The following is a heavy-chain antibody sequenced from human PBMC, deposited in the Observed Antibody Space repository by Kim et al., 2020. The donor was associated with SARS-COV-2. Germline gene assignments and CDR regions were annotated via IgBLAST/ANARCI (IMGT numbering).Heavy chain of an antibody. CDR2: INHSGST. V-gene: IGHV4-34*01. Sequence: SETLSLTCAVYGGSFSGYYWSWIRQPPGKGLEWIGEINHSGSTNYNPSLKSRVTISVDTSKNQFSLKLRSVTAADTAVYYCARGHEFDYWGQGTLVTVSS. CDR3: ARGHEFDY. CDR1: GGSFSGYY. J-gene: IGHJ4*02.